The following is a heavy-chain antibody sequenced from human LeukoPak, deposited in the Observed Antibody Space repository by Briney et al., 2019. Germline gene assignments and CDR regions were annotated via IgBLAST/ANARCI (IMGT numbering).Heavy chain of an antibody. CDR1: GYTFTGNY. CDR3: GKTTTGYSSGRYPGWPVDY. J-gene: IGHJ4*02. Sequence: ASVKVSCKASGYTFTGNYMHWVRQAPGQGLEWMGRINPNSGGTDYVQKFQGRVTMTRDTSISTAYMELSGLRSDDTAVYYCGKTTTGYSSGRYPGWPVDYWGQGTLVTVSS. D-gene: IGHD6-19*01. CDR2: INPNSGGT. V-gene: IGHV1-2*06.